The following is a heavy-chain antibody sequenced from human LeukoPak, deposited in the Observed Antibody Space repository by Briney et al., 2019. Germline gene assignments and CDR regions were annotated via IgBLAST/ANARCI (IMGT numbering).Heavy chain of an antibody. V-gene: IGHV3-11*04. CDR3: ARDLGSITMVRGINGPIR. D-gene: IGHD3-10*01. CDR2: ISSSGSTI. J-gene: IGHJ4*02. CDR1: GFTFSDYY. Sequence: PGGSLRLSCAASGFTFSDYYMSWIRQAPGKGLEWVSYISSSGSTIHYADSVKGRFTISRDNAKNSLYLQMNSLRAEDTAVYYCARDLGSITMVRGINGPIRWGQGTLVTVSS.